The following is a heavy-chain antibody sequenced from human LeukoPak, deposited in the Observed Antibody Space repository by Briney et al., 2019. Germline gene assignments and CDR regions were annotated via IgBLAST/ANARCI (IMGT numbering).Heavy chain of an antibody. V-gene: IGHV3-21*01. D-gene: IGHD6-19*01. CDR3: AKDGDSSGWYDYYYYMDV. CDR2: IDTDGTYI. Sequence: PGGSLRLSCAASGFTFSNSDMNWVRQAPGKGLEWISSIDTDGTYIHYADSVKGRFTISRDNARNSLFLQLNSLRAEDTAVYYCAKDGDSSGWYDYYYYMDVWGKGTTVTVSS. CDR1: GFTFSNSD. J-gene: IGHJ6*03.